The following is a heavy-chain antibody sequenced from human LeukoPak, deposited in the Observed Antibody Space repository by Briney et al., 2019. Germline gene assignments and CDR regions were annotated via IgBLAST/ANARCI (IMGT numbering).Heavy chain of an antibody. Sequence: PSETLSLTCTVSGGSISSYHWSWIRQPPGKGLEWIGYIYYSGSTNYNPSLKSRVTISVDTSKNQFSLKLSSVTAADTAVYYCARVNNHDILTGYPPYYYYGMDVWGQGTTVTVSS. J-gene: IGHJ6*02. CDR2: IYYSGST. D-gene: IGHD3-9*01. CDR3: ARVNNHDILTGYPPYYYYGMDV. V-gene: IGHV4-59*01. CDR1: GGSISSYH.